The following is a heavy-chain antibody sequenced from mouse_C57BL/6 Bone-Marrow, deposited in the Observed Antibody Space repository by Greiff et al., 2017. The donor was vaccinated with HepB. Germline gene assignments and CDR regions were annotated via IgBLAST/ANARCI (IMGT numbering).Heavy chain of an antibody. D-gene: IGHD1-1*01. J-gene: IGHJ1*03. Sequence: QVHVKQSGAELARPGASVKLSCKASGYTFTSYGISWVKQRTGQGLEWIGEIYPRSGNTYYNEKFKGKATLTADKSSSTAYMELRSLTSEDSAVYFCARRGNYYGSRWYFDVWGTGTTVTVSS. CDR3: ARRGNYYGSRWYFDV. V-gene: IGHV1-81*01. CDR1: GYTFTSYG. CDR2: IYPRSGNT.